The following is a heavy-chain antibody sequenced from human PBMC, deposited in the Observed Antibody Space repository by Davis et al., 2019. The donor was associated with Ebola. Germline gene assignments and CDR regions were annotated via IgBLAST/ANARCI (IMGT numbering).Heavy chain of an antibody. J-gene: IGHJ2*01. V-gene: IGHV4-31*03. CDR1: GGSISSGSYY. CDR3: TRGGSGGSFYWYFDL. CDR2: IYYSGST. D-gene: IGHD1-26*01. Sequence: PSETLSLTCTVSGGSISSGSYYWSWIRQHPGKGLEWIGYIYYSGSTFYNPSLKSRITLSVDTSKNQFSLKLSSVTAADTAIYYCTRGGSGGSFYWYFDLWGRGTLVTVSS.